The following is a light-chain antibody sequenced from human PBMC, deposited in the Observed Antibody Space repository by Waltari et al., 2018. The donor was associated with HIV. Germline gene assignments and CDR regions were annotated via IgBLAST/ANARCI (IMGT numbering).Light chain of an antibody. CDR1: QSITANF. Sequence: EIVLIQSPAFLSVSPGDRATLSRRASQSITANFLAWYQQKPGQAPRLLIYAASRRATDVPVRFSGSHSATDFALTIDRLEPEDSAVYFCHQYGTSVWTFGQGTKVEIK. V-gene: IGKV3-20*01. CDR2: AAS. CDR3: HQYGTSVWT. J-gene: IGKJ1*01.